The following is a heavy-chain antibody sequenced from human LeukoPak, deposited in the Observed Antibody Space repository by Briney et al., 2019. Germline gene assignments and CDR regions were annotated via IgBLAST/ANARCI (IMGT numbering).Heavy chain of an antibody. J-gene: IGHJ4*02. CDR1: GFTFSSYS. CDR2: ISSSSSTK. CDR3: TRPRLGYDYLLDY. Sequence: GGSLRLSCAASGFTFSSYSMNWVRQAPGKGLEWVSYISSSSSTKYYADSVKGRFTISRNNAKNSLYLQMNSLNTEDTAVYYCTRPRLGYDYLLDYWGQGTLVTVSS. D-gene: IGHD5-12*01. V-gene: IGHV3-48*01.